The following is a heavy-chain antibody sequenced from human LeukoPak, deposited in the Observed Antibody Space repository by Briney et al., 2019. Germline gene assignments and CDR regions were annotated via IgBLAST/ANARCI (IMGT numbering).Heavy chain of an antibody. CDR1: GYTFTSHA. Sequence: ASVKVSCKASGYTFTSHAISWVRQAPGQGLEWMGGISAYNGYIIYAQTLQGRVTMTTDTSTSTAYMELRSLRSDDTAVYYCARERGMVREVPSRPDYWGQGTLVTVSS. CDR3: ARERGMVREVPSRPDY. D-gene: IGHD3-10*01. CDR2: ISAYNGYI. J-gene: IGHJ4*02. V-gene: IGHV1-18*01.